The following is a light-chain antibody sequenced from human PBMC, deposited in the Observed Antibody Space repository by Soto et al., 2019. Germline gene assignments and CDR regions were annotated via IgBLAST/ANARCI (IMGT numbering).Light chain of an antibody. CDR2: DVS. J-gene: IGLJ2*01. CDR3: SSYTSSSTVV. V-gene: IGLV2-14*03. Sequence: QSVLTQPASVSGSPGQSITISCTGTSSDVGGYNYVSWYQHHPGKAPKLMINDVSNRPSGISDRISGSKSGNTASLTISGLQAEDEADYYCSSYTSSSTVVFGGGTKVTVL. CDR1: SSDVGGYNY.